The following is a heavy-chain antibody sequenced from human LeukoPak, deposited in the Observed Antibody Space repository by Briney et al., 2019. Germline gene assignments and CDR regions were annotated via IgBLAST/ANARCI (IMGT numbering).Heavy chain of an antibody. CDR3: ARVRTFGGVIAA. D-gene: IGHD3-16*02. CDR1: GGSVSSGTYY. J-gene: IGHJ4*02. Sequence: SETLSLTCTVSGGSVSSGTYYWSWIRQPPGEGLEWIGYIYYSGSTNYNPSLKSRVTISVDTPKNQFSLKLSSVTAADTAVYYCARVRTFGGVIAAWGQGTLVTVSS. CDR2: IYYSGST. V-gene: IGHV4-61*01.